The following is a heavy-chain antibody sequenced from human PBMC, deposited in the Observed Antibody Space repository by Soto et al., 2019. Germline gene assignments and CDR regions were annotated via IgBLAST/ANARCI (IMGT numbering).Heavy chain of an antibody. Sequence: GGSLRLSCAASGFTFSSYAMSWVRQAPGKGLEWVSAISGSGGSTYYADSVKGRFTISRDNSKNTLYLQMNSLRAEDTAVYDCAKGRQRGYSYGLFDYWGQGTLVTVSS. D-gene: IGHD5-18*01. J-gene: IGHJ4*02. CDR2: ISGSGGST. CDR1: GFTFSSYA. V-gene: IGHV3-23*01. CDR3: AKGRQRGYSYGLFDY.